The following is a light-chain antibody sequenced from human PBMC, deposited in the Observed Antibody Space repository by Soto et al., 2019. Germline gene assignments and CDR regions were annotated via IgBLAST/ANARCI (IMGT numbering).Light chain of an antibody. CDR3: QSYDSSLSDSV. J-gene: IGLJ2*01. CDR1: SSNIGAPYD. V-gene: IGLV1-40*01. CDR2: GNN. Sequence: QSVLTQPPSLSGAPGQRVTISCTGSSSNIGAPYDVHWYQHLPGTAPKLLIFGNNNRPSGVPDRFSGSKSGTSASLAITGLQAEDEADYYCQSYDSSLSDSVFGGGTKLTVL.